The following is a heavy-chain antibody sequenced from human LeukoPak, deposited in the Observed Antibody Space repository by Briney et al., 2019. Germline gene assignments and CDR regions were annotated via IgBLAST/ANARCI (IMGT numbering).Heavy chain of an antibody. Sequence: GGSLRLSCVASGFTFSSYWMHWVRQAPGKGLVWVSRVNSDGSSTNYAASVKGRFTISRDNAKNTLYLQMNSLRAEDTAIYYCARRYCTSPSCYSLYGMDVWGQGTTVTVSS. CDR2: VNSDGSST. CDR1: GFTFSSYW. J-gene: IGHJ6*02. V-gene: IGHV3-74*01. D-gene: IGHD2-2*01. CDR3: ARRYCTSPSCYSLYGMDV.